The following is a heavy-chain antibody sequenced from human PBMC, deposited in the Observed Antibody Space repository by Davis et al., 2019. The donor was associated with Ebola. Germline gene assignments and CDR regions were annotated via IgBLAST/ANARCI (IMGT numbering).Heavy chain of an antibody. CDR3: ARDLRWFDP. V-gene: IGHV4-39*07. CDR1: GGSISSSSYY. Sequence: SETLSLTCTVSGGSISSSSYYWGWIRQPPGKGLEWIGSIYYSGSTYYNPSLKSRVTISVDPSKNQFSLKLSSVTAADTAVYYCARDLRWFDPWGQGTLVTVSS. J-gene: IGHJ5*02. CDR2: IYYSGST.